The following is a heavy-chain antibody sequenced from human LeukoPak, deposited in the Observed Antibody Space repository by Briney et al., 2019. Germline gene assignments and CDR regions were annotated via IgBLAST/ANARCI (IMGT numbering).Heavy chain of an antibody. V-gene: IGHV4-34*01. CDR1: NGSFSGYY. Sequence: SETLSLTCVVYNGSFSGYYWTWFRQPPGKGLEWIGEFNHSWGAKYNPSLKSRATISVDTSKNHLSLSLNSVTAADTAVYYCAASLWFGIYPDYWGQGSLVTVSS. J-gene: IGHJ4*02. D-gene: IGHD3-10*01. CDR2: FNHSWGA. CDR3: AASLWFGIYPDY.